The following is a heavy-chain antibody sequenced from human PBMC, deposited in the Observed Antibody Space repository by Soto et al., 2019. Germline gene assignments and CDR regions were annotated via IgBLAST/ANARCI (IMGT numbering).Heavy chain of an antibody. CDR1: GYTFIIYY. Sequence: ASVKVSCKASGYTFIIYYMHCVRQAPGQGLQWMGIINPSGSITTYAQKFQGRVTMTRDTSTSTVYMELSSLTSDDTAVYYCASPIGGSYNAFDIWGQGTMVTVSS. CDR3: ASPIGGSYNAFDI. D-gene: IGHD1-26*01. J-gene: IGHJ3*02. V-gene: IGHV1-46*01. CDR2: INPSGSIT.